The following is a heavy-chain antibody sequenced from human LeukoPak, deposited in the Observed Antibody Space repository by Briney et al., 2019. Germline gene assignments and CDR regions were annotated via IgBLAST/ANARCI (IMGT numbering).Heavy chain of an antibody. Sequence: GGSLRLSCATSGFTFSFYWMTWVRQAPGKGLEWVANIKEDGSKKYYVESVKGRFTISRDNAKNSLFLQMNTLRADDTAVYYCARATRDDYGDVHDAFDIWGQGTMVTVSS. CDR1: GFTFSFYW. CDR3: ARATRDDYGDVHDAFDI. J-gene: IGHJ3*02. V-gene: IGHV3-7*01. CDR2: IKEDGSKK. D-gene: IGHD4-17*01.